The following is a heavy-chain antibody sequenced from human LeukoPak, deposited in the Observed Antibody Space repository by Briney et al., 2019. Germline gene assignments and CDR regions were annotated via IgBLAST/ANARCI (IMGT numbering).Heavy chain of an antibody. Sequence: SETLSLTCAVYGGSFSGYYWSWIRQPPGKGLEWIGEINHSGSTNYNPSLKSRVTISVDTSKNQFSLKLSSVTAADTAVYYCARPWEAVGQAWFDPWGQGTLVTVSS. CDR2: INHSGST. CDR1: GGSFSGYY. V-gene: IGHV4-34*01. D-gene: IGHD1-26*01. CDR3: ARPWEAVGQAWFDP. J-gene: IGHJ5*02.